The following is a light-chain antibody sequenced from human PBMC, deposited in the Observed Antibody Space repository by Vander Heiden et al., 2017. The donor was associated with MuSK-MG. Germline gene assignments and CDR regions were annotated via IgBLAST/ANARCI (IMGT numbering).Light chain of an antibody. CDR2: DVS. J-gene: IGKJ1*01. V-gene: IGKV3-11*01. CDR3: QQLRGWT. CDR1: HSLSGY. Sequence: ENALTQSPATLPLSRRQRATLSSRASHSLSGYSAWYQQKPGQAPRLLIYDVSNRDPGIQDRSSASGSGTDFTLIISSLEPEDFEGYYCQQLRGWTFGQGTRVEMK.